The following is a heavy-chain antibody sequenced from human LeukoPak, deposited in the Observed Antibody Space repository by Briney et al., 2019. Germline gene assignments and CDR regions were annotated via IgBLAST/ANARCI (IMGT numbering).Heavy chain of an antibody. CDR3: ARQGPTYYYDSSGYYLPGY. J-gene: IGHJ4*02. CDR1: GYSFTSYW. CDR2: IYPGDSDT. V-gene: IGHV5-51*01. Sequence: GESLKISCKGSGYSFTSYWIGWVRQMPGKGLEWMGIIYPGDSDTRYSPSFQGQVTISADKSISTAYLQWSSLKASGTAMYYCARQGPTYYYDSSGYYLPGYWGQGTLVTVSS. D-gene: IGHD3-22*01.